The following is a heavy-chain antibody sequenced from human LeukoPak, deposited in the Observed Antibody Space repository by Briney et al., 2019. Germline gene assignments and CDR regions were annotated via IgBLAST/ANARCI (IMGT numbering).Heavy chain of an antibody. CDR2: IKSDGTTT. V-gene: IGHV3-74*01. Sequence: GGSLRLSCAASGFTFSNYWMHWVRQAPGKGLAWVARIKSDGTTTSDADSVKGRFTISRDNAKNTLYLQMTSLRADDTALYYCARQGPLGNFDYWGQGTLVTVSS. J-gene: IGHJ4*02. D-gene: IGHD1-14*01. CDR3: ARQGPLGNFDY. CDR1: GFTFSNYW.